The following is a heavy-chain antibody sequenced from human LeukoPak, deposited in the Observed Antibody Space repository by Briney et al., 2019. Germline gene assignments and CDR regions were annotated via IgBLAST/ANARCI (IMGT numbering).Heavy chain of an antibody. CDR3: AKGSSRGTLDY. D-gene: IGHD6-6*01. Sequence: GGSLRLSCAASGFTFSSYGMHWVRQAPGKGLEWVAVIWYGGSNKYYADSVKGRFTISRDNSKNTLYLQMNSLRAEDTAVYYCAKGSSRGTLDYWGQGTLVTVSS. V-gene: IGHV3-30*02. CDR1: GFTFSSYG. CDR2: IWYGGSNK. J-gene: IGHJ4*02.